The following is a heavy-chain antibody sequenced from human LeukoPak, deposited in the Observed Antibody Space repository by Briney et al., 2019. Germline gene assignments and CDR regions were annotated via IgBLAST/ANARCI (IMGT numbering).Heavy chain of an antibody. CDR3: AKDWGMGDQLLRIDY. V-gene: IGHV3-23*01. CDR2: ISGSGVST. Sequence: GGSLRLSCTASGXTFSTYAMNWVRQAPGKGLEWFSGISGSGVSTYYADSVKGRFTISRDNSNNTLYLQMSSLGAEDTAVYYCAKDWGMGDQLLRIDYWGQGTLVTASS. J-gene: IGHJ4*02. CDR1: GXTFSTYA. D-gene: IGHD2-2*01.